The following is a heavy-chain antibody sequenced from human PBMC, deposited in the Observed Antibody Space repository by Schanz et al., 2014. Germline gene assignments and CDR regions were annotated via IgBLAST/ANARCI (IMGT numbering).Heavy chain of an antibody. CDR2: IKEDGSVK. V-gene: IGHV3-7*01. Sequence: EVQLAESGGGLVQPGGSLRLSCAASTFTFSSDWMSWVRQAPGKGLEWVANIKEDGSVKDYVDSVKGRFTISRDNAKNSLFLQMNSLRAEDTAVYYCARDRRNADLDYWGQGTLVTVSS. CDR1: TFTFSSDW. D-gene: IGHD1-1*01. J-gene: IGHJ4*02. CDR3: ARDRRNADLDY.